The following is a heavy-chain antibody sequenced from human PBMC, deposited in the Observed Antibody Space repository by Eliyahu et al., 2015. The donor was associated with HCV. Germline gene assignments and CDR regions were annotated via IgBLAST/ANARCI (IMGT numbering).Heavy chain of an antibody. V-gene: IGHV3-23*01. D-gene: IGHD3-22*01. CDR1: GFTFSGFA. CDR3: AKDPYYNTPAGYFDY. Sequence: EVQLLESGGGLVQPGGSLRLSCAASGFTFSGFAMSWVRQVPGKGLEWVSALSGWWWRTYFAKPVRGAVTTSRDNSKNTLYLQMNSLRAEDTAIYYCAKDPYYNTPAGYFDYWGQGTLVTVSS. CDR2: LSGWWWRT. J-gene: IGHJ4*02.